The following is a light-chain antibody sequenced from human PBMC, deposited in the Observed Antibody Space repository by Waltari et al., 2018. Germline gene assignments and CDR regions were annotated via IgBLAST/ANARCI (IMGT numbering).Light chain of an antibody. Sequence: EIVLTQSPATLSLSPGERATLSCRASQSVSSYLAWYQQKPGLAPRLLIYEASNRAHGMPARFRGSGSGTDFTLTISSLEPEDFAVYYCQQRSNWPPGLTFGGGTKVEIK. V-gene: IGKV3-11*01. CDR3: QQRSNWPPGLT. J-gene: IGKJ4*01. CDR1: QSVSSY. CDR2: EAS.